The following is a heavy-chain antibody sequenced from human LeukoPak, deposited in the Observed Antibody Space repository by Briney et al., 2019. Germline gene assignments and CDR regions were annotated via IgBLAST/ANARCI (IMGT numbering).Heavy chain of an antibody. V-gene: IGHV3-21*01. J-gene: IGHJ4*02. Sequence: PGGSLRLSCAASGFTFSDYGMHWVRQAPGKGLEWVSSISSSSSYIYYADSVKGRFTISRDNAKNSLYLQMNSLRAEDTAVYYCARDPYCSGGSCYSGFAYWGQGTLVTVSS. D-gene: IGHD2-15*01. CDR1: GFTFSDYG. CDR2: ISSSSSYI. CDR3: ARDPYCSGGSCYSGFAY.